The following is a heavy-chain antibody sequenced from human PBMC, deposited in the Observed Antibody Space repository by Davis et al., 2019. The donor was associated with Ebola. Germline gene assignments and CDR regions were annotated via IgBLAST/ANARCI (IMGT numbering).Heavy chain of an antibody. CDR3: AKVGGTVLLWFGELSN. CDR1: GFTFSSYA. D-gene: IGHD3-10*01. V-gene: IGHV3-23*01. CDR2: ISGSGGST. Sequence: PGGSLRLSCAASGFTFSSYAMSWVRQAPGKGLEWVSAISGSGGSTYYADSVKGRFTISRDNSKNTLYLQMNSLRAEDTAVYYCAKVGGTVLLWFGELSNWGQRTLVTVSS. J-gene: IGHJ4*02.